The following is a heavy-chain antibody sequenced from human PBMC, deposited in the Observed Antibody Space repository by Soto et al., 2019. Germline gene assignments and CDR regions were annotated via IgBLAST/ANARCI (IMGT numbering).Heavy chain of an antibody. D-gene: IGHD4-17*01. CDR2: IYYSGST. J-gene: IGHJ4*02. Sequence: QLQLQESGPGLVKPSETLSLTCTVSGGSISRSSYYWGWIRQPPGKGLEWIGSIYYSGSTYYNPSLXGXVXIXXDTSKIQFSLKLSSVTAADTAVYYCARHDYGGFGLWGQGTLVTVSS. CDR1: GGSISRSSYY. CDR3: ARHDYGGFGL. V-gene: IGHV4-39*01.